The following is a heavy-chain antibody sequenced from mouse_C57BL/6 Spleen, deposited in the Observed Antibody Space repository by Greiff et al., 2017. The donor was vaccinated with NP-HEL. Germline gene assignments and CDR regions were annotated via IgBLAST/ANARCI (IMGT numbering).Heavy chain of an antibody. V-gene: IGHV1-64*01. D-gene: IGHD4-1*02. CDR2: IHPNSGST. CDR1: GYTFTSYW. J-gene: IGHJ4*01. CDR3: ARRPTGSYYAMDY. Sequence: QVQLQQPGAELVKPGASVKLSCKASGYTFTSYWMHWVKQRPGQGLEWIGMIHPNSGSTNYNEKFKSKATLTVDKSSSTAYMQLSSLTSEDSAVYYCARRPTGSYYAMDYWGQGTSVTVSS.